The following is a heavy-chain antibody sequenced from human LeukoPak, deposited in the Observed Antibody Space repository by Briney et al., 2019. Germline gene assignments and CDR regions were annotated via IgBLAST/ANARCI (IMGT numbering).Heavy chain of an antibody. D-gene: IGHD6-19*01. CDR1: GFTFSSYG. CDR2: IRYDESDK. J-gene: IGHJ4*02. Sequence: GGSLRLSCAASGFTFSSYGMHWVRQAPGKGLEWVAFIRYDESDKYYADSVRGRFTISRDNSKNTLYLQMNSLRAEDTAVYYCAREGGITVAGKFDSWGQGTLVTVSS. V-gene: IGHV3-30*02. CDR3: AREGGITVAGKFDS.